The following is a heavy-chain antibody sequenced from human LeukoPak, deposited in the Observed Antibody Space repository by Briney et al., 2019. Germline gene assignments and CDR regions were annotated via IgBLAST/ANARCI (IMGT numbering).Heavy chain of an antibody. D-gene: IGHD6-13*01. V-gene: IGHV4-34*01. CDR2: INHSGST. Sequence: SETLSLTCAVYGGSFSGYYWSWIRQPPGKGLEWIGEINHSGSTNYNPSLKSRVTISVDTSKNQFSLKLSSVTAADTAVYFCARAYSSSWYFHWFDPWGQGTLVTASS. CDR3: ARAYSSSWYFHWFDP. CDR1: GGSFSGYY. J-gene: IGHJ5*02.